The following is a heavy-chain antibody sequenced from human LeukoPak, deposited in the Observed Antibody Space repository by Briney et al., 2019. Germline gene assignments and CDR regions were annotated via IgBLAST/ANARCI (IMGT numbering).Heavy chain of an antibody. D-gene: IGHD1-14*01. J-gene: IGHJ4*02. CDR2: ISGSGGTT. CDR3: AKGEPEGGGLAHAY. Sequence: PGGSLRLSCAASGFTFPNFAMSWVRQAPGKGLEWVSAISGSGGTTYYADAVKGRYIIYRDNPKNTLYLQMNSLSAEDMAEYYCAKGEPEGGGLAHAYWGQGTLATVSS. CDR1: GFTFPNFA. V-gene: IGHV3-23*01.